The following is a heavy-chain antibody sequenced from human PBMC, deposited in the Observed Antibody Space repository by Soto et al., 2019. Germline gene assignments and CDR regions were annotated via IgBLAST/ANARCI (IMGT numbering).Heavy chain of an antibody. CDR3: ASPYCGGDCYSGYYYGMDV. D-gene: IGHD2-21*02. CDR1: GFTFSSYA. CDR2: ISYDGSNK. V-gene: IGHV3-30-3*01. J-gene: IGHJ6*02. Sequence: QVQMVESGGGVVQPGRSLRLSCAASGFTFSSYAMHWVRQAPGKGLEWVAVISYDGSNKYYADSMKGRCTISRDNSKNTLYLQMNSLRAEDTAVYYCASPYCGGDCYSGYYYGMDVWGQGTTVTVSS.